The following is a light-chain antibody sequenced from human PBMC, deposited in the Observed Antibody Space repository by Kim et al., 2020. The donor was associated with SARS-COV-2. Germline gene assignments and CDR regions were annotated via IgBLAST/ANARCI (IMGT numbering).Light chain of an antibody. CDR2: GAS. CDR1: QSVSSN. CDR3: QQFNNWPLYS. V-gene: IGKV3-15*01. J-gene: IGKJ2*03. Sequence: VSPGERATLSCRASQSVSSNLAWFQQKPGKAPRLLIYGASTRAAGVPVRFSGSGSGTEFTLTISSLQSEDFAVYYCQQFNNWPLYSFGQGTKLEI.